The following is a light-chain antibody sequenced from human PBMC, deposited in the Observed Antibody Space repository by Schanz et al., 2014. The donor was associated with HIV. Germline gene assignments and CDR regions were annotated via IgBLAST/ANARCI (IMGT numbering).Light chain of an antibody. CDR1: QIVSSSY. CDR2: AAS. J-gene: IGKJ5*01. CDR3: QQYGSPPWT. Sequence: EVVLTQSPGTLSLSPGERATLSCRASQIVSSSYLAWYQHKPGQSPRLLIYAASSRATGIPDRFSGSESGTDFTLTISRVEPEDYAVYYCQQYGSPPWTFGQGTRLEIK. V-gene: IGKV3-20*01.